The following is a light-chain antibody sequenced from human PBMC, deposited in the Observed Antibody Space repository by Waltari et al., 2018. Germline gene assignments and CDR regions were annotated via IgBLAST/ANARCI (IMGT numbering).Light chain of an antibody. CDR3: HAAADNNWF. J-gene: IGLJ2*01. CDR1: VLAEQS. Sequence: YDLPQPFSVSVSPGPTAPLHRPGHVLAEQSVRWFQQMPGQAPTFNLYKDTVRPSGIPERFSGSSSGSTVTLTIRGALLEDEADYHCHAAADNNWFFGGGTKLTVL. V-gene: IGLV3-27*01. CDR2: KDT.